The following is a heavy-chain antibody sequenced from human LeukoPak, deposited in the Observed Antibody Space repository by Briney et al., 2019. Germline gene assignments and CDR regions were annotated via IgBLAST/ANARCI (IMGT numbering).Heavy chain of an antibody. V-gene: IGHV3-23*01. Sequence: GRSLRLSCAASGFTFDDYAMHWVRQAPGKGPEWVSAISGSGGSTYYADSVKGRFTISRDNSKNTLYLQMNSLRAEDTAVYYCARNLRDIVLMVYAMDYWGQGTLVTVSS. D-gene: IGHD2-8*01. CDR1: GFTFDDYA. J-gene: IGHJ4*02. CDR3: ARNLRDIVLMVYAMDY. CDR2: ISGSGGST.